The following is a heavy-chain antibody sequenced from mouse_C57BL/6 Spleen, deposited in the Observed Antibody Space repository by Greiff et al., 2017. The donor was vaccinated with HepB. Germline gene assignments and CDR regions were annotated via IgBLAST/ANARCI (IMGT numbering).Heavy chain of an antibody. CDR2: IYPGDGDT. J-gene: IGHJ2*01. D-gene: IGHD1-1*01. CDR1: GYAFSSSW. CDR3: ARSPIYYYGSSSLYFDY. V-gene: IGHV1-82*01. Sequence: QVQLQQSGPELVKPGASVKISCKASGYAFSSSWMNWVKQRPGKGLEWIGRIYPGDGDTNYNGKFKGKATLTADKSSSTAYMQLSSLTSEDSAVYFCARSPIYYYGSSSLYFDYWGQGTTLTVSS.